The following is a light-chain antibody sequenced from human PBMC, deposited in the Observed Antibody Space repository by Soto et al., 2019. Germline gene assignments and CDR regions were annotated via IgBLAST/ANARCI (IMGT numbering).Light chain of an antibody. Sequence: VLTQFPATLSLSPGERATLTCRASQSVRGNLAWYQQKPGQAPRLLIYDSSTRAAGIPLRFSGTGSGTDLTLTVTSLQSEDIAVYFCQQYNHWPPLTFGGGTRVEIK. CDR1: QSVRGN. CDR2: DSS. CDR3: QQYNHWPPLT. V-gene: IGKV3-15*01. J-gene: IGKJ4*01.